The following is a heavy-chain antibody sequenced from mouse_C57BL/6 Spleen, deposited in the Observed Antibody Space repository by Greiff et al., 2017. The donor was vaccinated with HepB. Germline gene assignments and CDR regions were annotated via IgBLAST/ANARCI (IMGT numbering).Heavy chain of an antibody. CDR1: GFTFSSYA. V-gene: IGHV5-9-1*02. J-gene: IGHJ3*01. Sequence: EVKLVESGEGLVKPGGSLKLSCAASGFTFSSYAMSWVRQTPEKRLEWVAYISSGGDYIYYADTVKGRFTISRDNARNTLYLQMSSLKSEDTAMYYCTRDRGSKSWFAYWGQGTLVTVSA. CDR2: ISSGGDYI. CDR3: TRDRGSKSWFAY. D-gene: IGHD2-5*01.